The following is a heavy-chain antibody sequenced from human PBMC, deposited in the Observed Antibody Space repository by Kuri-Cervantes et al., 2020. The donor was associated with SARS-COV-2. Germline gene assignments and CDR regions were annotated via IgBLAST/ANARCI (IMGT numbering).Heavy chain of an antibody. CDR3: ARLVPDNYDFWRNPQSAFDI. J-gene: IGHJ3*02. CDR2: ISSSGSTI. D-gene: IGHD3-3*01. CDR1: GFTFSDYY. Sequence: GGSLRLSCAASGFTFSDYYMSWIRQAPGKGLGWVSYISSSGSTIYYADSVKGRFTISRDNAKNSLYLQMNSLRAEDTAVYYCARLVPDNYDFWRNPQSAFDIWGQGTMVTVSS. V-gene: IGHV3-11*04.